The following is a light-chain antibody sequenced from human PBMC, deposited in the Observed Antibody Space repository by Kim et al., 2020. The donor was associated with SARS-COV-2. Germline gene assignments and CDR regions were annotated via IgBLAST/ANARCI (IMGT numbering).Light chain of an antibody. J-gene: IGKJ2*01. CDR3: QHYNGYPYT. CDR2: GAS. V-gene: IGKV1-16*01. Sequence: ASGGDRVTIPWRASQDVRNYLAWFQQKPGKAPKSLIYGASSLQSGVPSRFSGSGSGTDFTLTISSLQPEDFATYYCQHYNGYPYTFGQGTKLEI. CDR1: QDVRNY.